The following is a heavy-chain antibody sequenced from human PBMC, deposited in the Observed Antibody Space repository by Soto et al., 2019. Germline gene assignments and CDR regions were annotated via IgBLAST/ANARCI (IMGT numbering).Heavy chain of an antibody. V-gene: IGHV3-48*01. CDR3: ASRKDGRSEY. J-gene: IGHJ4*02. Sequence: GGSLRLSCAASGFTFSRYSMNWVRQAPGKGLEWISYISSSSSTIYYADSVKGRFTISRDNAKNSLYLQMNSLRAEDTAVYYCASRKDGRSEYWGQGTLVTVSS. CDR2: ISSSSSTI. CDR1: GFTFSRYS. D-gene: IGHD4-17*01.